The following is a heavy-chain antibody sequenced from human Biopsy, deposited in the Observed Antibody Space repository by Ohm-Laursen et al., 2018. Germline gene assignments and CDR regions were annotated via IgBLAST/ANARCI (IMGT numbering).Heavy chain of an antibody. V-gene: IGHV4-31*01. J-gene: IGHJ2*01. CDR2: ISYSGTT. CDR3: ARGVPHYDGSGFPLAGYWYFDL. Sequence: SQTLSLTCTVSGGSIGGGEYYWNWIRQHPGKGLEWIGLISYSGTTFYNPSLESLLTISIDTSKIHFSLNLRSVTAADTAVYYCARGVPHYDGSGFPLAGYWYFDLWGRGTLVTVSS. D-gene: IGHD3-22*01. CDR1: GGSIGGGEYY.